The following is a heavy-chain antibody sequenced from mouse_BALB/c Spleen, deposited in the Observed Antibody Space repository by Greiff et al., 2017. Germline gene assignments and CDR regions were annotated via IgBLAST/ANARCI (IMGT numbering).Heavy chain of an antibody. CDR1: GYTFTSYW. Sequence: VQLQQPGAELVKPGASVKLSCKASGYTFTSYWMHWVKQRPGQGLEWIGEINPSNGRTNYNEKFKSKATLTVDKSSSTAYMQLSSLTSEDSAVYYCARTTLLRLRAMDYWGQGTSVTVSS. V-gene: IGHV1S81*02. CDR2: INPSNGRT. J-gene: IGHJ4*01. CDR3: ARTTLLRLRAMDY. D-gene: IGHD1-2*01.